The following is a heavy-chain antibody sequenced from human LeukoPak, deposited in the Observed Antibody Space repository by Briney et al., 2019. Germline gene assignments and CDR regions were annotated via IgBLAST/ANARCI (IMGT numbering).Heavy chain of an antibody. CDR2: ISGGSSII. J-gene: IGHJ6*02. D-gene: IGHD4/OR15-4a*01. CDR3: ARVPGPNFYYAMDV. V-gene: IGHV3-48*02. CDR1: GFPFSTYS. Sequence: GGSLRLSCAASGFPFSTYSINWVRQAPGKGLEWVSYISGGSSIIKYADSVKGRFTISRDNAKSSLYLQMNSLRDGDTAVYYCARVPGPNFYYAMDVWGQGTTVTVSS.